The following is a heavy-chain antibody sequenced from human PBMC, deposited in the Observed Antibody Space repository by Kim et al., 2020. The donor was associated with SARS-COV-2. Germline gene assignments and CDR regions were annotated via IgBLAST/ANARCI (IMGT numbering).Heavy chain of an antibody. CDR3: VGDLAFDI. J-gene: IGHJ3*02. V-gene: IGHV1-69*01. CDR2: FGTA. D-gene: IGHD3-10*01. Sequence: FGTANYAKKFRGRVTITADDSTSTAYMELSSLRSEDTAVYYCVGDLAFDIWGQGTMVTVSS.